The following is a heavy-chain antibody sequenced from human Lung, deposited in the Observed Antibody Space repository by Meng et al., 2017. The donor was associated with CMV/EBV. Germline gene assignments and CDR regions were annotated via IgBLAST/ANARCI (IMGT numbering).Heavy chain of an antibody. V-gene: IGHV1-69*04. J-gene: IGHJ5*01. D-gene: IGHD2-2*01. CDR2: IIPVRGIT. CDR3: AREQHCSNTNCFNWFDS. Sequence: GGDYSSYSVSWVRQAPGQGLEWMGRIIPVRGITNYAQKFQGRVTITADRSTSTFYMELSSLRSEDTAMYYCAREQHCSNTNCFNWFDSWAQGTLVRLL. CDR1: GGDYSSYS.